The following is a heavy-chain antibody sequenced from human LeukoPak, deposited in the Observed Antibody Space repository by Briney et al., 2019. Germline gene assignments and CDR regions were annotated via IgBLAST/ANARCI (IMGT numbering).Heavy chain of an antibody. CDR1: GYTFTGYY. CDR2: INPNSGGT. D-gene: IGHD3-22*01. J-gene: IGHJ4*02. V-gene: IGHV1-2*02. CDR3: ARGPPTIVVVITTGDFDS. Sequence: ASVKVSCKASGYTFTGYYIHWVRQAPGQGLEWMGWINPNSGGTNYAQKFQGRVTMTRDTSISTAYMELRRLRSDDRAVYYCARGPPTIVVVITTGDFDSWGQGTLVTVSS.